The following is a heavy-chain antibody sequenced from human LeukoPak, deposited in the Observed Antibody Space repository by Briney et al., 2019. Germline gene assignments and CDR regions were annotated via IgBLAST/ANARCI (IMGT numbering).Heavy chain of an antibody. D-gene: IGHD4-17*01. CDR3: TSINGDRTGY. CDR1: GFTFSGSA. V-gene: IGHV3-73*01. Sequence: GGSLKLSCAASGFTFSGSAMHWVRQASGKGLEWVGRIRSKANSYATAYAASVKGRFTISRDDSKNTAYLQMNSLKTEDTAVYCCTSINGDRTGYWGQGTLVTVSS. CDR2: IRSKANSYAT. J-gene: IGHJ4*02.